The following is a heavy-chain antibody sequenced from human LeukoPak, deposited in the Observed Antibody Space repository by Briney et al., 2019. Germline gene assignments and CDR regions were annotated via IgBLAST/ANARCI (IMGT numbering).Heavy chain of an antibody. CDR3: ASLAAARSGYYTAFDY. CDR1: GGTFSSYA. V-gene: IGHV1-69*05. Sequence: GASVKVSCKASGGTFSSYAISWVRQAPGQGLEWMGGIIPIFGTANYAQKFQGRVTITTDESTSTAYMELSSLRSEDTAVYYCASLAAARSGYYTAFDYWGQGTLVTVSS. D-gene: IGHD3-3*01. CDR2: IIPIFGTA. J-gene: IGHJ4*02.